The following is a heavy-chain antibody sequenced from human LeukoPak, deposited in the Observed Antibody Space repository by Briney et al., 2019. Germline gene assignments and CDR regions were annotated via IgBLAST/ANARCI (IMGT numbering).Heavy chain of an antibody. D-gene: IGHD4-23*01. V-gene: IGHV5-51*01. CDR1: GYSFTSYW. Sequence: GESLKISCKGSGYSFTSYWIAWVRPMPGKGLDWIGIISPGDSDTRYSPSFQGQVTISADKSISTPYRQWSSLKASDTAMYYCARRLFGGNSLGGFDIWGQGTMVTVSS. J-gene: IGHJ3*02. CDR3: ARRLFGGNSLGGFDI. CDR2: ISPGDSDT.